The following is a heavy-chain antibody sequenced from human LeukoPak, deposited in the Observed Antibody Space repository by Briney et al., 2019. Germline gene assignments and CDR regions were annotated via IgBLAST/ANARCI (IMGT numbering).Heavy chain of an antibody. J-gene: IGHJ4*02. CDR3: ATGRDGYNLYYFDY. V-gene: IGHV3-48*03. CDR2: ISNSGSSI. D-gene: IGHD5-24*01. Sequence: PGGSLRLSCAASGFTFSSYEMNWVRQAPGKGLEWLSHISNSGSSIHYADSVKGRFTISRDNAKNSLYLQMNSLRAEDTAVYYCATGRDGYNLYYFDYWGQGTLVTVSS. CDR1: GFTFSSYE.